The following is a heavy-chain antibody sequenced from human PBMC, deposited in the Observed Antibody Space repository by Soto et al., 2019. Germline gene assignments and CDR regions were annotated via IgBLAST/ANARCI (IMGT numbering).Heavy chain of an antibody. CDR2: IIPIFGTA. Sequence: AVKVSCKASGGTFSSYAMSWVRLPPGQGLEWMGGIIPIFGTANYAQKFQGRVTINADESTSRAYMELSSLRSEDTAVYYCARDPYDDSSGYPLSQHWGQGTLVTVSS. J-gene: IGHJ1*01. V-gene: IGHV1-69*13. D-gene: IGHD3-22*01. CDR3: ARDPYDDSSGYPLSQH. CDR1: GGTFSSYA.